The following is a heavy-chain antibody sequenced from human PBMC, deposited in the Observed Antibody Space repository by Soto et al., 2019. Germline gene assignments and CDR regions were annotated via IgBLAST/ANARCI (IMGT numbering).Heavy chain of an antibody. V-gene: IGHV5-51*01. J-gene: IGHJ6*04. CDR3: VRRGDSSGYYSSYYYCMEV. D-gene: IGHD3-22*01. Sequence: GEAPKISCKGSGYSFTSYSVSWVRQMPGKGLEWMGIIYPGGSDTCYAPSLQGQVTISTDKSNNTAYLQMNSLRAADTAMYYCVRRGDSSGYYSSYYYCMEVWGEGTTVTVSS. CDR2: IYPGGSDT. CDR1: GYSFTSYS.